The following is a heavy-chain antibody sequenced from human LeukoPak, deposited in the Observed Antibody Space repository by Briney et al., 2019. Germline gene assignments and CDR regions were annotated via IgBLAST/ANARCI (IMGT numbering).Heavy chain of an antibody. Sequence: SETLSLTCTVSGGSINSNNYYWGWIRQSPGKGLELIGSIYYSGSTFYNPSLKGRVTISVDTSKNQFSLRLSSVTAADTAVYYCGRHRSSGYYAPFDYWGQGTLVTVSS. J-gene: IGHJ4*02. CDR1: GGSINSNNYY. CDR3: GRHRSSGYYAPFDY. D-gene: IGHD3-22*01. V-gene: IGHV4-39*01. CDR2: IYYSGST.